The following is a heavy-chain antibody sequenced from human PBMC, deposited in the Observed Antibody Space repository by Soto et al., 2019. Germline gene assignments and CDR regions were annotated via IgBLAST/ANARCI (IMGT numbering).Heavy chain of an antibody. V-gene: IGHV3-33*06. J-gene: IGHJ4*02. CDR1: GFSFTTYG. Sequence: QVQLVESGGGVVQPGRSLRLSCVASGFSFTTYGLHWVRQAPGKGLEWVAVIWYDGSNQYYADSVKGRFTISRDNSKNILYLEINSIRVEETDVYYCVKDHCGGDCYSAPYFDYWGQGTLVTVSS. CDR3: VKDHCGGDCYSAPYFDY. CDR2: IWYDGSNQ. D-gene: IGHD2-21*02.